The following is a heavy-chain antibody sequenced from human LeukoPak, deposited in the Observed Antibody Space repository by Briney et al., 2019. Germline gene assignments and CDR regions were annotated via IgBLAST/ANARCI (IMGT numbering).Heavy chain of an antibody. J-gene: IGHJ4*02. D-gene: IGHD1-7*01. CDR2: IFYTGST. V-gene: IGHV4-59*01. CDR3: ARAPRWPGTTSCFDY. Sequence: SETLSLTCTVSGDSISTYYWSWIRQPPGKGLEWIGYIFYTGSTNYNPSLKSRLTISVDTSKNQFSLKLSSVTAADTAVYYCARAPRWPGTTSCFDYWGQGTLVTVSS. CDR1: GDSISTYY.